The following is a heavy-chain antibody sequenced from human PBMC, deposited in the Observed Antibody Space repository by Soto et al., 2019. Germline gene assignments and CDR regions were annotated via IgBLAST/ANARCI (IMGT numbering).Heavy chain of an antibody. V-gene: IGHV3-7*01. J-gene: IGHJ3*02. CDR3: ARVVYSSNYDVLDM. Sequence: EVQLVESGGGSVQPGESLRLSCEASGFRLSAYWVDWVRQAPGKGLEGVGNISPDGNQRYFVDSMKGRFTISRDNAKNSVYLQMDSLGVEDTAVYYCARVVYSSNYDVLDMWGRGSGVTVSA. D-gene: IGHD4-4*01. CDR2: ISPDGNQR. CDR1: GFRLSAYW.